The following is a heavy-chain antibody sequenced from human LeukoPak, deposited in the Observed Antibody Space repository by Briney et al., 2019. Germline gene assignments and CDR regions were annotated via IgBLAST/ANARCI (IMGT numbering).Heavy chain of an antibody. CDR2: INPNSGGT. V-gene: IGHV1-2*02. CDR3: AREEDYYDSSGYYGAWFDP. J-gene: IGHJ5*02. Sequence: ASVTVSCTASGYTFTGYYMHWVRQAPGQGLEWMGWINPNSGGTTYAQKFQGRVTMTRDTSISTAYMELSRLRSDDTAVYYCAREEDYYDSSGYYGAWFDPWGQGTLVTVSS. D-gene: IGHD3-22*01. CDR1: GYTFTGYY.